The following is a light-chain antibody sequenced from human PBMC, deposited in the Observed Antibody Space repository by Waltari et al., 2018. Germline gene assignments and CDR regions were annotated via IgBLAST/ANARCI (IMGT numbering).Light chain of an antibody. J-gene: IGKJ4*01. Sequence: DIQMTQSPSSVSASVGDRVTIIRRASQAISSWLAWYQQKPEKAPNVLIYAASTLQSGVPSRFSGSGSGTDFTLTISSLQPEDFATYYCQQANSFPLTFGGGTKVEIK. V-gene: IGKV1-12*01. CDR3: QQANSFPLT. CDR2: AAS. CDR1: QAISSW.